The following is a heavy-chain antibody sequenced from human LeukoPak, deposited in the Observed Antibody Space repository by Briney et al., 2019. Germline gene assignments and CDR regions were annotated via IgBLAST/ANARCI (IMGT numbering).Heavy chain of an antibody. CDR1: GGSISSYY. J-gene: IGHJ4*02. CDR2: IYYSGST. D-gene: IGHD3-3*01. CDR3: ARTPITIFGVVIPLYYFDY. V-gene: IGHV4-59*01. Sequence: SETLSLTCTVSGGSISSYYWSWIRQPPGKGLEWIGYIYYSGSTNYNPSLKSRVTISVDTSKNQFSLKLSSVTAADTAVYYCARTPITIFGVVIPLYYFDYWGQGTLVTVSS.